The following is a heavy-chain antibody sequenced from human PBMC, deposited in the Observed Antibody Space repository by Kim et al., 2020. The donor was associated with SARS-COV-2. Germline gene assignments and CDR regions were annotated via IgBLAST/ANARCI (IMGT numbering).Heavy chain of an antibody. CDR1: GYDFTKHA. J-gene: IGHJ6*02. D-gene: IGHD4-17*01. CDR3: GRTTMTNSLDV. Sequence: ASVKVSCKASGYDFTKHAINWVRQAPGQGLEWMGWINTDTGNPMYGQGFTGRFVFSLDISVSTAYLQIDGLKAEDTAVYYCGRTTMTNSLDVWGRGTTVTVS. V-gene: IGHV7-4-1*01. CDR2: INTDTGNP.